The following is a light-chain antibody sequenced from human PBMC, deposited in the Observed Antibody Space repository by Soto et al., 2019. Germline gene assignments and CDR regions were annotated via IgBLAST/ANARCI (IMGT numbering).Light chain of an antibody. CDR2: LEGSGSY. CDR1: SGHSSYI. CDR3: ETWDSNTHV. Sequence: QSVLTQSSSASASLGSSVKLTCTLSSGHSSYIIAWHQQQPGKAPRYLMKLEGSGSYNKGSGVPDRFSGSSSGADRYLTISKLQFEDEADYYCETWDSNTHVFGGGTKVTVL. V-gene: IGLV4-60*02. J-gene: IGLJ3*02.